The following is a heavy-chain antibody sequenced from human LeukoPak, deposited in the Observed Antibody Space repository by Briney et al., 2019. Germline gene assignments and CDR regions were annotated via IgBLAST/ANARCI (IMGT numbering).Heavy chain of an antibody. D-gene: IGHD5-18*01. Sequence: GGSLRLSCAASGFTFSSFAMSWVRQAPGKGLEWVSYISSSSSTIYYADSVKGRFTISRDNSKNTLYLQMNSLRAEDTAVYYCARDPDTAMVQGDYWGQGTLVTVSS. J-gene: IGHJ4*02. CDR2: ISSSSSTI. CDR3: ARDPDTAMVQGDY. V-gene: IGHV3-48*01. CDR1: GFTFSSFA.